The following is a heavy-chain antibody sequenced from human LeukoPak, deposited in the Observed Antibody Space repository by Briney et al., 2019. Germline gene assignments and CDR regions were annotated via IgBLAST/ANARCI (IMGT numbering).Heavy chain of an antibody. D-gene: IGHD2-15*01. CDR1: GFTFNTNG. CDR3: AKGMKLLNFDC. V-gene: IGHV3-23*01. Sequence: PGGSLRLSCTASGFTFNTNGMSWVRQAPGKGLEWVSSIIDSGGNTYYADSVKGRFTISRDNSKNTVPLQMSSLSAADTPVYYCAKGMKLLNFDCWGQGTLVTVSS. CDR2: IIDSGGNT. J-gene: IGHJ4*02.